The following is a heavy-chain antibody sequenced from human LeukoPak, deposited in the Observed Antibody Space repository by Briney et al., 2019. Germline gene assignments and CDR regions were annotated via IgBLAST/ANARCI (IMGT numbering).Heavy chain of an antibody. CDR1: GGTFSSYA. J-gene: IGHJ4*02. D-gene: IGHD3-22*01. CDR2: IIPILGIA. V-gene: IGHV1-69*04. Sequence: SMKVSCKASGGTFSSYAISWVRQAPGQGLEWMGRIIPILGIANYAQKFQGRVTITADKSTSTAYMELSSLRSEDTAVYYCARDVGYYDSSGYNFDYWGQGTLVTVSS. CDR3: ARDVGYYDSSGYNFDY.